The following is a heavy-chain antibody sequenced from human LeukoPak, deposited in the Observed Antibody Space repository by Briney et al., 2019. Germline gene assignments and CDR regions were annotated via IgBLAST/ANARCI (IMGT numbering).Heavy chain of an antibody. CDR1: GYTFTSYY. V-gene: IGHV1-46*01. J-gene: IGHJ3*02. Sequence: ASVKVSCKASGYTFTSYYMHWVRQAPGQGLEWMGIINPSGGSTSYAQKFQGRVTMTRDTSTSTVYMELSSLRSEDTAVYYCARGGGLLRYFDWSISQDAFDIWGQGTMVTVSS. CDR3: ARGGGLLRYFDWSISQDAFDI. D-gene: IGHD3-9*01. CDR2: INPSGGST.